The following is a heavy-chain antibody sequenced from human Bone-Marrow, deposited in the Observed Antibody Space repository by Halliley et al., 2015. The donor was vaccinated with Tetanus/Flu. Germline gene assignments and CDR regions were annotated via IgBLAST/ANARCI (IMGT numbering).Heavy chain of an antibody. D-gene: IGHD6-13*01. CDR3: ARLGLAAPGSTLSNSP. CDR2: INPRDSST. Sequence: GRINPRDSSTDYSPSFPGHVTVSADKSISTAYLQWSSLKASDTAMYYCARLGLAAPGSTLSNSPWGQGTLVTVSS. V-gene: IGHV5-10-1*01. J-gene: IGHJ5*02.